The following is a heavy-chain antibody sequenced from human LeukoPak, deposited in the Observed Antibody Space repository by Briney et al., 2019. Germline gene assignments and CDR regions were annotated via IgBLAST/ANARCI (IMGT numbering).Heavy chain of an antibody. CDR1: GFTFDDYA. D-gene: IGHD2-2*01. V-gene: IGHV3-9*01. J-gene: IGHJ6*02. CDR3: AKDGYCSSTSCPPWGYGMDV. CDR2: ISWISGSI. Sequence: GGSLRLSCAASGFTFDDYAMHWVRQAPGKGLEWVSGISWISGSIGYADSVKGRFTISRDNAKNSLYLQMNSLRAEDTALYYCAKDGYCSSTSCPPWGYGMDVWGQGTTVTVSS.